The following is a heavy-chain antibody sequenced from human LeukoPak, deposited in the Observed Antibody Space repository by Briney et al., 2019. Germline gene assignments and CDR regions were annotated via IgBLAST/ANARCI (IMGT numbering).Heavy chain of an antibody. J-gene: IGHJ4*02. D-gene: IGHD3-22*01. CDR1: GFTFSSYS. Sequence: GGSLRLSCAASGFTFSSYSMNWVRQAPGKGLEWVSSISSSSSYIYYADSVKGRFTISRDNAKNSLYLQMNSLRAEDTAVYYCARDGGAYYYDSSGYSDYWGQGTLVTVSS. CDR2: ISSSSSYI. CDR3: ARDGGAYYYDSSGYSDY. V-gene: IGHV3-21*01.